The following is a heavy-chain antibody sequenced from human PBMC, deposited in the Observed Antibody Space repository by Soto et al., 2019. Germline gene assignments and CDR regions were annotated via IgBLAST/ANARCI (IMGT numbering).Heavy chain of an antibody. CDR1: GFSLSTSGMC. CDR3: ARSQYYDYVWGSYGSDTKYYFDY. V-gene: IGHV2-70*01. CDR2: IDWDDDK. Sequence: SGPTLVNPTQTLTLTCTFSGFSLSTSGMCVSWIRQPPGKALEWLALIDWDDDKYYSTSLKTRLTISKDTSKNQVVLTMTNMDPVDTATYYCARSQYYDYVWGSYGSDTKYYFDYWGQGTLVTVSS. J-gene: IGHJ4*02. D-gene: IGHD3-16*01.